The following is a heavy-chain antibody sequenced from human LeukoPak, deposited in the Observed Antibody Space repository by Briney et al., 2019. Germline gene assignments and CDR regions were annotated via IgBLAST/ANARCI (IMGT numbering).Heavy chain of an antibody. V-gene: IGHV4-39*07. J-gene: IGHJ5*02. CDR3: ARGGYYGSGNDFRFDP. Sequence: PSETLSLTCTVSGGSNSSSSYYWGWIRQPPGKGLEWIGSIYYSGSTYYNPSLKSRVTISVDTSKSQFSLKLSSVTAADTAIYYCARGGYYGSGNDFRFDPWGQGTLVTVSS. CDR1: GGSNSSSSYY. D-gene: IGHD3-10*01. CDR2: IYYSGST.